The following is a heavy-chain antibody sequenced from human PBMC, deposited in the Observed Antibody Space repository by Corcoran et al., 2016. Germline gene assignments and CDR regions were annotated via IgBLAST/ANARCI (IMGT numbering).Heavy chain of an antibody. CDR3: ASATPWGGSYPYYYYYYGMDV. CDR2: IIPIFGTA. CDR1: GGTFSSYA. J-gene: IGHJ6*02. D-gene: IGHD1-26*01. Sequence: QVQLVQSGAEVKKPGSSVKVSCKASGGTFSSYAISWVRQAPGQGLEWMGGIIPIFGTANYAQKFQGRVTITADKSTSTAYMELSSLRSEDTAVYYCASATPWGGSYPYYYYYYGMDVWGQGTTVTVSS. V-gene: IGHV1-69*06.